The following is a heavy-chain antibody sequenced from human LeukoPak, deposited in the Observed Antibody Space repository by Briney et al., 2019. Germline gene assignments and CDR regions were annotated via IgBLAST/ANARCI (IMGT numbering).Heavy chain of an antibody. CDR2: IYHSGST. Sequence: PSQTLSLTCTVSGGSISSGGYYWSWIRQPPGKGLEWIGYIYHSGSTYYNPSLKSRVTISVDRSKNQFSLKLSSVTAADTAVYYCARVPYYYYMDVWGKGTTVTVSS. CDR1: GGSISSGGYY. CDR3: ARVPYYYYMDV. V-gene: IGHV4-30-2*01. J-gene: IGHJ6*03.